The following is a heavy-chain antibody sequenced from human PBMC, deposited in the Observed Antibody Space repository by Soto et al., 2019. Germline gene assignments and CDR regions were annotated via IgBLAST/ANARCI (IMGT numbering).Heavy chain of an antibody. J-gene: IGHJ4*02. V-gene: IGHV4-30-4*01. CDR3: ARGPSGDKVDS. CDR1: GGSNSTVNYW. CDR2: IYNGGST. D-gene: IGHD7-27*01. Sequence: SQTMSLPCTVSGGSNSTVNYWWSWNRQTPDMGLEWIGHIYNGGSTYNNPSLESRVTMSVDTSKNQLSLTLSSVSAADTAVYYCARGPSGDKVDSWGQGTLVTVS.